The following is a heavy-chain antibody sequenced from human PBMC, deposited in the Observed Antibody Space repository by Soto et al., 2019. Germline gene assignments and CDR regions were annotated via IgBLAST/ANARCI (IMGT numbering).Heavy chain of an antibody. V-gene: IGHV6-1*01. CDR1: GDSVSSNSAG. Sequence: SQTLSLPCAITGDSVSSNSAGWSWLRQSPSRSLEWLGRTYYRSKWYYEYAVSVRGRITINPDTSKNQYSLQLNSVTPEDTAVYFCARGEQYSGRIFDYWGQGTLVTVS. CDR3: ARGEQYSGRIFDY. CDR2: TYYRSKWYY. J-gene: IGHJ4*01. D-gene: IGHD1-26*01.